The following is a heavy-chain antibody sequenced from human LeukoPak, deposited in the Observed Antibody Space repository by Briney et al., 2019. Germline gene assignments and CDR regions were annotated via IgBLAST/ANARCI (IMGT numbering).Heavy chain of an antibody. CDR1: GGTFSSYA. D-gene: IGHD6-13*01. CDR3: ASPEYSSSWTAHAFDI. J-gene: IGHJ3*02. CDR2: IIPIFGTA. V-gene: IGHV1-69*05. Sequence: SVKVSCKASGGTFSSYAISWVRQAPGQGLEWMGGIIPIFGTANYAQKFQGRVTITTDESTSTAYMELSSLRSEDTAVYYCASPEYSSSWTAHAFDIWGQGTMVTVSS.